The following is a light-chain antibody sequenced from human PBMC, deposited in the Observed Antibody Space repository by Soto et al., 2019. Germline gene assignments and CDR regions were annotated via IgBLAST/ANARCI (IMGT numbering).Light chain of an antibody. CDR2: DAS. CDR1: QDISNY. J-gene: IGKJ3*01. CDR3: QHYDNLLFT. Sequence: DIQMTQSPSSLSASVGDRVTITCQASQDISNYLNWYHQKPGEAPKLLIYDASTLETGVPSRFSGSGSGTDFTFTISSLQPEDFATYYCQHYDNLLFTFGPGTKVDIK. V-gene: IGKV1-33*01.